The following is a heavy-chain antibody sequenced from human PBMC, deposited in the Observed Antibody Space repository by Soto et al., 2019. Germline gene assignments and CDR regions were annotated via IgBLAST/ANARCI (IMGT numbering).Heavy chain of an antibody. Sequence: GGSLRLSCAASGFTFSSYAMSWVRQAPGKGLEWVSAISGSGGSTYYADSVKGRFTISRDNSKNTLYLQTNSLRAEDTAVYYCAKMRDDRSAVTTYYFDYWGQGTLVTVSS. J-gene: IGHJ4*02. V-gene: IGHV3-23*01. CDR1: GFTFSSYA. CDR3: AKMRDDRSAVTTYYFDY. CDR2: ISGSGGST. D-gene: IGHD4-4*01.